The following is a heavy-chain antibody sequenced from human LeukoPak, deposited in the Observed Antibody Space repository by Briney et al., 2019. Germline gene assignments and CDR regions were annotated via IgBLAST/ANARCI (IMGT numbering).Heavy chain of an antibody. CDR1: SGSFRTYY. CDR3: VKSNSRYQPWTLDI. J-gene: IGHJ3*02. D-gene: IGHD2-2*01. V-gene: IGHV4-59*01. Sequence: SETLSLTCTVSSGSFRTYYWSWIRQPPGKGLEWIGYIFYDEGTSYNPSLKSRVTISVDTSNNQLSLKVNSVTAADTAMYYCVKSNSRYQPWTLDIWGRGTMVTVSS. CDR2: IFYDEGT.